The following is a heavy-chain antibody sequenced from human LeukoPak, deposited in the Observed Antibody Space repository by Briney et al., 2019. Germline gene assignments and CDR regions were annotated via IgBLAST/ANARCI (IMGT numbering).Heavy chain of an antibody. D-gene: IGHD2-2*01. CDR2: INHSGST. J-gene: IGHJ3*02. V-gene: IGHV4-34*01. CDR3: ARLGLGYCSSTSCPLDAFDI. Sequence: SETLSLTCAVYGGSLSGYYWSWIRQPPGKGLEWIGEINHSGSTNYNPSLKSRVTISVDTSKNQFSLKLSSVTAADTAVYYCARLGLGYCSSTSCPLDAFDIWGQGTMVTVSS. CDR1: GGSLSGYY.